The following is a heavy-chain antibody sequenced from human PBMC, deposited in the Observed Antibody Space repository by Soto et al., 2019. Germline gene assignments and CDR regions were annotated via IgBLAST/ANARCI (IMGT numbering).Heavy chain of an antibody. CDR3: AREIAVAGTHYFDY. D-gene: IGHD6-19*01. CDR1: GGSISNYY. Sequence: LSLTCTVSGGSISNYYWSWIRQPPGKGLEWIGYIYHSGSINYNPSLKSRVTISEDTSKNQFSLKMSSVTAADTAVYYCAREIAVAGTHYFDYWGQGTLVTVSS. V-gene: IGHV4-59*01. CDR2: IYHSGSI. J-gene: IGHJ4*02.